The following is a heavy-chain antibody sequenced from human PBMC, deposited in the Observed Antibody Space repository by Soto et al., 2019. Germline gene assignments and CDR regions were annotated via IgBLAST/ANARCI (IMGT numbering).Heavy chain of an antibody. Sequence: GGSLRLSCAASGFTFNNYGMSWVRQAPGKGLEWVSSATGSGDKTYYADSVKGRFTIPRDNSRNKLYLQMSSLRAEDTAVYCCAKDRSRYTSGWHNWFDTWGQGT. V-gene: IGHV3-23*01. CDR3: AKDRSRYTSGWHNWFDT. J-gene: IGHJ5*02. D-gene: IGHD6-19*01. CDR1: GFTFNNYG. CDR2: ATGSGDKT.